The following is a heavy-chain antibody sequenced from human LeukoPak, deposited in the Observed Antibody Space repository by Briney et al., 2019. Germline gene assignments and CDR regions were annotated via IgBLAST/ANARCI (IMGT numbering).Heavy chain of an antibody. Sequence: GALVKVSCKVSGYTLTELSMHWVRQAPGKGLEWMGGFDPEDGETIYAQKFQGRVTMTEDTSTDTAYMELSSLRSEDTAVYYCATDPLTTVVTPGEGYWGQGTLVTVSS. CDR3: ATDPLTTVVTPGEGY. CDR1: GYTLTELS. J-gene: IGHJ4*02. V-gene: IGHV1-24*01. CDR2: FDPEDGET. D-gene: IGHD4-23*01.